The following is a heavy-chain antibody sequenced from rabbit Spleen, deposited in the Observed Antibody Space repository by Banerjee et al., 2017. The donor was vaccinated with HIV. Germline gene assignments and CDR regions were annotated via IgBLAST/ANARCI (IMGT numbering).Heavy chain of an antibody. Sequence: QEQLVESGGGLVKPGAALTLTCKASGLDVSSSYWICWVRQAPGKGLEWIACIYAGSSGSTYYASWAKGRFTVTKTSSTTVTLQMTSLTAADTATYFCARDLVTVIGWNFSLWGQGTLVTVS. J-gene: IGHJ6*01. D-gene: IGHD1-1*01. CDR2: IYAGSSGST. V-gene: IGHV1S45*01. CDR3: ARDLVTVIGWNFSL. CDR1: GLDVSSSYW.